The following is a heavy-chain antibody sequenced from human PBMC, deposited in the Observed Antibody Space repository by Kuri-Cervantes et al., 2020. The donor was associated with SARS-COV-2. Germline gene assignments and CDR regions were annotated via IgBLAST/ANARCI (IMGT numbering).Heavy chain of an antibody. CDR2: IYPGDSDT. Sequence: GGSLRLSCKGAGYSFTSYWSGWVRQMPGKGLEWMGIIYPGDSDTRYSPSFQGQATISADKSISTAYLQWSSLKASDTAMYYCARLRGYCSSTSFHSYYYYYGMDIWGQGTTVTVSS. V-gene: IGHV5-51*06. J-gene: IGHJ6*02. CDR3: ARLRGYCSSTSFHSYYYYYGMDI. CDR1: GYSFTSYW. D-gene: IGHD2-2*01.